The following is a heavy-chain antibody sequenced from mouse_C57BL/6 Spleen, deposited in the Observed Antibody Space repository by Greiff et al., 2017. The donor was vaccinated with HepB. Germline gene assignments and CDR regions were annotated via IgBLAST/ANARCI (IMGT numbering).Heavy chain of an antibody. CDR1: GYTFTDYY. CDR2: INPNNGGT. J-gene: IGHJ3*01. CDR3: ARERYWFAY. Sequence: EVQLQQSGPELVKPGASVKISCKASGYTFTDYYMNWVKQSHGKSLEWIGDINPNNGGTSYNQKLKGKATLTGDKSSSTAYMELRSLTSEDSAVYYCARERYWFAYWGQGTLVTVSA. D-gene: IGHD2-14*01. V-gene: IGHV1-26*01.